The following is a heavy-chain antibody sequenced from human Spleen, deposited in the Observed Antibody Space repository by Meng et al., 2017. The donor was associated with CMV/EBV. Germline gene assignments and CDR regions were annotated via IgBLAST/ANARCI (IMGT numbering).Heavy chain of an antibody. CDR1: FSSYA. D-gene: IGHD3-22*01. J-gene: IGHJ5*02. CDR2: IIPDLGIA. CDR3: ARGFPTSSSLVSFRWLDP. V-gene: IGHV1-69*10. Sequence: FSSYAISWVRQAPGQRLEWMGGIIPDLGIAKYAQNFQGRIAIIADKSTSTTHMELSSLRSDDTAVYYCARGFPTSSSLVSFRWLDPWGPGTLVTVSS.